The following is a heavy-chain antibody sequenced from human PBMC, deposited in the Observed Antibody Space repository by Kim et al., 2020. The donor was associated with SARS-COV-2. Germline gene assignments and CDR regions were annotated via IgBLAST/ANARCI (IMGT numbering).Heavy chain of an antibody. V-gene: IGHV4-59*08. D-gene: IGHD1-26*01. J-gene: IGHJ6*01. CDR1: GGSISSYY. CDR2: IYYSGST. CDR3: AGLSVSGAGYSYYGMDG. Sequence: SETLSLTCTVSGGSISSYYWSWIRQPPGKGLEWVGYIYYSGSTNYNPSPKSRVTISVDTSKNQFSLKLSSVPAADTAVYYCAGLSVSGAGYSYYGMDGWG.